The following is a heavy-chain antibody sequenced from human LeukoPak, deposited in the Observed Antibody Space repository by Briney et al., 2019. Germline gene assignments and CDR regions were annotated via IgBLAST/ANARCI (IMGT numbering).Heavy chain of an antibody. V-gene: IGHV4-34*01. CDR1: GFTFSSYE. Sequence: PGGSLRLSCAASGFTFSSYELNWVRQAPGKGLEWIGEINHSGSTNYNPSLKSRVTISVDTSKNQFSLKLSSVTAADTAVYYCARGGIPGDAFDIWGQGTMVTVSS. CDR2: INHSGST. D-gene: IGHD1-14*01. J-gene: IGHJ3*02. CDR3: ARGGIPGDAFDI.